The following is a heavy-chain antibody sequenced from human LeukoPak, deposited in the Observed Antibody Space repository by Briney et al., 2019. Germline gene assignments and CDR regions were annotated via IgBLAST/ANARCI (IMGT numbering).Heavy chain of an antibody. CDR3: ARDGRYSSSWHQYYYYMDV. J-gene: IGHJ6*03. CDR2: ISYDGSNK. CDR1: GFTFSSFG. D-gene: IGHD6-13*01. V-gene: IGHV3-30*03. Sequence: GRSLRLSCAASGFTFSSFGMHWVRQAPGKGLEWVAVISYDGSNKYYADSVKGRFTISRDNSKNTLYLQMNSLRAEDTAVYYCARDGRYSSSWHQYYYYMDVWGKGTTVTVSS.